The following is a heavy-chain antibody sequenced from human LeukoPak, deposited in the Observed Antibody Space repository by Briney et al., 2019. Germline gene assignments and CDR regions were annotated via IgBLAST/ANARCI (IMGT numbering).Heavy chain of an antibody. CDR3: ARDWMEGGEFGMDV. CDR1: GGSISSGGYY. D-gene: IGHD2-2*03. CDR2: IYHSGST. V-gene: IGHV4-30-2*01. J-gene: IGHJ6*02. Sequence: PSQTLSLTCTVSGGSISSGGYYWSWIRQHPGKGLEWIGYIYHSGSTYYNPSLKSRVTISVDRSKNQFSLKLSSVTAADTAVYYCARDWMEGGEFGMDVWGQGTTVTVSS.